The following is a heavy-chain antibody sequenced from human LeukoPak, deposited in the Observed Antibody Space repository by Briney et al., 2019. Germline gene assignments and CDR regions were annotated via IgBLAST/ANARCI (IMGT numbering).Heavy chain of an antibody. CDR2: IYYSGST. V-gene: IGHV4-59*01. CDR3: ARDEIAVADSRYMDV. J-gene: IGHJ6*03. D-gene: IGHD6-19*01. CDR1: GGSISSYY. Sequence: SETLSLTCTVSGGSISSYYWSWIRQPPGKGLEWIGYIYYSGSTNYNPSLKSRVTISVDTSKNQFSLKLSSVTAADTAVYYCARDEIAVADSRYMDVWGKGTRVTVSS.